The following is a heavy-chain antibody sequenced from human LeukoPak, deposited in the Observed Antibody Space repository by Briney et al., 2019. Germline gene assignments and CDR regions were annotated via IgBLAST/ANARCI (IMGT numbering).Heavy chain of an antibody. J-gene: IGHJ5*02. CDR3: ARYSSSWSSHWFDP. D-gene: IGHD6-13*01. CDR2: IYYSGST. V-gene: IGHV4-59*01. CDR1: GGSISSYY. Sequence: PSETLSLTCTVSGGSISSYYWSWIRQPPGKGLEWIGYIYYSGSTNYNPSLKSRVTISVDTSKNQFSLKLSSVTAADTAVYYCARYSSSWSSHWFDPWGQGTLVTVSS.